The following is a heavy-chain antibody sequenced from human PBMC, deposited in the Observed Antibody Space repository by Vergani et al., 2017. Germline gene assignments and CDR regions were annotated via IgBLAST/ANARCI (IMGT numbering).Heavy chain of an antibody. CDR1: GFTFSSYG. Sequence: QVQLVESGGGVVQPGRSLRLSCAASGFTFSSYGMHWVRQAPGKGLEWVAVISYDGSNKYYADSVKGRFTISRDNSKNTLYLQMNSLRAEDTAVYYCAKDLKAVRGVILPGWGQGTLVTVSS. CDR2: ISYDGSNK. V-gene: IGHV3-30*18. J-gene: IGHJ4*02. D-gene: IGHD3-10*01. CDR3: AKDLKAVRGVILPG.